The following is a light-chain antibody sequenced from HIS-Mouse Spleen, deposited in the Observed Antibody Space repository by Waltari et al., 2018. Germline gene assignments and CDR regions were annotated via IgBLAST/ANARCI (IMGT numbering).Light chain of an antibody. CDR2: GVS. V-gene: IGLV2-14*03. CDR1: SSDVVGYNY. CDR3: SSYTSSSTRV. Sequence: QSALTQPASVSGSPGQSITISCTGTSSDVVGYNYVSWYQQHPGKAPKLMIYGVSNRPAGFSTRFSGSKSGNTASLTISGLQAEDEADYYCSSYTSSSTRVFGTGTKVTVL. J-gene: IGLJ1*01.